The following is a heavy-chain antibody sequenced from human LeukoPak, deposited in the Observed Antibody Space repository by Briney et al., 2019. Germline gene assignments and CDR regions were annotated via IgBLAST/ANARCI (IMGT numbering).Heavy chain of an antibody. V-gene: IGHV4-39*07. J-gene: IGHJ4*02. CDR3: AHCGGDCHSFDS. D-gene: IGHD2-21*02. CDR2: IYYSGIT. CDR1: GGSISSSSYY. Sequence: SETLSLTCTVSGGSISSSSYYWGWIRQPPGKGLEWIGSIYYSGITYYNPSLKSRVTISLDTSKNQFSLKMSSVTAADTAVYYCAHCGGDCHSFDSWGQGTLVTVSS.